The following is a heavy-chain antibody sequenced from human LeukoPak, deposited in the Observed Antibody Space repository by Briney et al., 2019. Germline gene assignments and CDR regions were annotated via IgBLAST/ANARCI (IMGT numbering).Heavy chain of an antibody. D-gene: IGHD3-22*01. Sequence: SETLPLTCAVYGGSFSGYYWSWIRQPPGKGLEWIGEINHSGSTNYNPSLKSRVTISVDTSKNQFSLKLSSVTAADTAVYYCAKDGTMIVVEPEGAFDIWGQGTMVTVSS. CDR2: INHSGST. J-gene: IGHJ3*02. V-gene: IGHV4-34*01. CDR3: AKDGTMIVVEPEGAFDI. CDR1: GGSFSGYY.